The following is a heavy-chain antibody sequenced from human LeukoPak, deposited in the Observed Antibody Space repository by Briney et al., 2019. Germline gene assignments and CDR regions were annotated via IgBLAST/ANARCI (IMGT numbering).Heavy chain of an antibody. Sequence: PGRSLRLSCAASGFTFSSYAMHWVRQAPGKGLEWVAVISYDGSNKYYAGSVKGRFTISRDNSKNTLYLQMNSLRAEDTAVYYCARDARWRYDFWSGYYPRHYYYGMDVWGQGTTVTVSS. CDR3: ARDARWRYDFWSGYYPRHYYYGMDV. J-gene: IGHJ6*02. V-gene: IGHV3-30-3*01. CDR1: GFTFSSYA. D-gene: IGHD3-3*01. CDR2: ISYDGSNK.